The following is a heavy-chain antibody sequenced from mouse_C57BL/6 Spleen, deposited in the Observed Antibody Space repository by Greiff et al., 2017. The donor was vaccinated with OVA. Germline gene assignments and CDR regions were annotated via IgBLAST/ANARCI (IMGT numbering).Heavy chain of an antibody. Sequence: VKLQQPGAELVRPGSSVKLSCKASGYTFTSYWMHWVKQRPIQGLEWIGNIDPSDSETHYNQKFKDKATLTVDKSSSTAYMQLSSLTSEDSAVYYCAREGDYGSSLDYWGQGTTLTVSS. CDR3: AREGDYGSSLDY. D-gene: IGHD1-1*01. V-gene: IGHV1-52*01. CDR2: IDPSDSET. CDR1: GYTFTSYW. J-gene: IGHJ2*01.